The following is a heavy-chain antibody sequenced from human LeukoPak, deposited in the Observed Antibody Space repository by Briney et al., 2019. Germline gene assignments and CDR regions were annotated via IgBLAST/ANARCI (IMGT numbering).Heavy chain of an antibody. CDR1: GFTFSSHS. CDR2: ISSGSSAR. J-gene: IGHJ4*02. Sequence: PGGSLRLSCEASGFTFSSHSMNWVRQTPGKGLDWVSYISSGSSARYYADSVKGRFTISRDDARNSLYLQMNSLRAEDTAVYYCARMSGSRLPGYWGQGTLVTVSS. D-gene: IGHD3-3*01. V-gene: IGHV3-48*01. CDR3: ARMSGSRLPGY.